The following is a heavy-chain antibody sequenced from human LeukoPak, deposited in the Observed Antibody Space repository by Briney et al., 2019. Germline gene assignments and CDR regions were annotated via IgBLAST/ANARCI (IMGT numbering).Heavy chain of an antibody. J-gene: IGHJ4*01. V-gene: IGHV3-23*01. CDR2: LSGSGITT. CDR3: AKGIYSSGWSYFDY. CDR1: GLTFSNSA. D-gene: IGHD6-19*01. Sequence: GGPLRLSCAASGLTFSNSAMSWVRQAPGKGLEWVSTLSGSGITTYYADSVKGRFTISRDNSKNTLYLQMNSLRAEDTAVYYCAKGIYSSGWSYFDYWGHGTLVTVSS.